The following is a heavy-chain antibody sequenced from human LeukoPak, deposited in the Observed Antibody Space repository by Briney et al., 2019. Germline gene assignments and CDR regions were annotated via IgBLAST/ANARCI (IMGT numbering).Heavy chain of an antibody. CDR3: AKDFVVVPGNVNYFDY. J-gene: IGHJ4*02. V-gene: IGHV3-23*01. D-gene: IGHD2-21*02. CDR1: GFPFSSYG. CDR2: ISGSGGST. Sequence: PGGSLRLSCAASGFPFSSYGMHWVRQAPGKGLEWVAAISGSGGSTYYADSVKGRFTISRDNSKNTLYVQMKSLRAEDTAVYYCAKDFVVVPGNVNYFDYWGQGTLVTVSS.